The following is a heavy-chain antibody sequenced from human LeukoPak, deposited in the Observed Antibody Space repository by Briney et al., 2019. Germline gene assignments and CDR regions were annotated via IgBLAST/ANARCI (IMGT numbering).Heavy chain of an antibody. CDR2: VYYSGST. Sequence: SETLSLTCTVSGGSISSSGSYWAWIRQPPGKGLEWIGNVYYSGSTYYNSSLNSRLTISVDTSKNQFSLRLRSVTAADTAVYYCARAVRDSSWYLPKNWFDPWGQGTLVTVSS. D-gene: IGHD6-13*01. CDR1: GGSISSSGSY. V-gene: IGHV4-39*07. CDR3: ARAVRDSSWYLPKNWFDP. J-gene: IGHJ5*02.